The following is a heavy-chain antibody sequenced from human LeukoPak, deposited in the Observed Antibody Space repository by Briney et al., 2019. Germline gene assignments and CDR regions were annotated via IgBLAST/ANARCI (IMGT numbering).Heavy chain of an antibody. V-gene: IGHV3-23*01. CDR3: AKAVNGVVARDWFDP. CDR1: GFTFSSYA. D-gene: IGHD2-15*01. J-gene: IGHJ5*02. Sequence: PGGSLRLSCAASGFTFSSYAMSWVRQAPGKGLEWVSAISGSGGSTYYADSVKGRFTISRDNSKNTLYLQMNSLRAEDTAVYYCAKAVNGVVARDWFDPWGQGTLVTVSS. CDR2: ISGSGGST.